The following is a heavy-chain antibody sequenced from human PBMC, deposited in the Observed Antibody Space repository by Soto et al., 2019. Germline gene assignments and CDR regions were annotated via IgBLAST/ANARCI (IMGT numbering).Heavy chain of an antibody. J-gene: IGHJ5*02. Sequence: SETLSLTCTVSGGSISSYYWSWIRQPPGKGLEWIGYIYYSGSTNYNPSLKSRVTISVDTSKNQFSLKLSSVTAADTAVYYCAKQGGKYGIRSFDPWGQGTLVTVSS. V-gene: IGHV4-59*08. CDR1: GGSISSYY. D-gene: IGHD1-1*01. CDR2: IYYSGST. CDR3: AKQGGKYGIRSFDP.